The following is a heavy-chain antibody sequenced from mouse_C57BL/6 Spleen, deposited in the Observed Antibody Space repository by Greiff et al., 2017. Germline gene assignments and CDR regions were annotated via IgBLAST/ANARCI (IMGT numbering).Heavy chain of an antibody. D-gene: IGHD1-1*01. CDR3: ARGGLTTVVAPFDY. CDR2: INPSTGGT. V-gene: IGHV1-42*01. CDR1: GYSFTGYY. J-gene: IGHJ2*01. Sequence: EVQLPPSGPELVKPGASVKISCKASGYSFTGYYMNWVKQSPDKSLEWIGEINPSTGGTTYNQKFKAKATLTVDQSSSTACMQLKSLTSEDSAVYYCARGGLTTVVAPFDYWGQGTTLTVSS.